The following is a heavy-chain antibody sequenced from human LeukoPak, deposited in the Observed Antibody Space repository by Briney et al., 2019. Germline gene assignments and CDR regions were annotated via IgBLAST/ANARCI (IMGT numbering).Heavy chain of an antibody. J-gene: IGHJ4*02. V-gene: IGHV4-31*03. Sequence: PSETLSLTCTVSGGSISSGGYYWSWIRQHPGKGLEWIGYIYYSGSTYYNPSLKSRVTISVDTSKNQFSLKLSSVTAADTAVYYCARGRSASTLLWFGELSGYFDYWGQGTLVTVSS. CDR1: GGSISSGGYY. CDR2: IYYSGST. CDR3: ARGRSASTLLWFGELSGYFDY. D-gene: IGHD3-10*01.